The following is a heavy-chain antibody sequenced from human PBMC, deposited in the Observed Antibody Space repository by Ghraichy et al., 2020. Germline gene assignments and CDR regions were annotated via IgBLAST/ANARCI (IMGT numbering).Heavy chain of an antibody. J-gene: IGHJ5*02. V-gene: IGHV4-59*01. Sequence: SETLSLTCTVSGGSISSYYWSWIRQPPGKGLEWIGYIYYSGSTNYNPSLKSRVTISVDTLKNQFSLKLSSVTAADTAVYYCAKQLLGWGDWFDPWGQGTLVTVSS. CDR1: GGSISSYY. CDR3: AKQLLGWGDWFDP. CDR2: IYYSGST. D-gene: IGHD2-2*01.